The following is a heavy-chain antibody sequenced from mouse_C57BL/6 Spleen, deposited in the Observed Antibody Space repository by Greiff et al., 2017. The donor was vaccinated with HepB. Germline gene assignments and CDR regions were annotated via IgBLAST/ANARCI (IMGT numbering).Heavy chain of an antibody. CDR1: GYSFTGYY. D-gene: IGHD1-1*01. Sequence: EVQLQESGPELVKPGASVKISCKASGYSFTGYYMNWVKQSPEKSLEWIGEINPSTGGTTYNQKFKAKATLTVDKSSSTAYMQLKSLTSEDSAVYYCAFYYYGSSSGYYFDYWGQGTTLTVSS. CDR3: AFYYYGSSSGYYFDY. V-gene: IGHV1-42*01. J-gene: IGHJ2*01. CDR2: INPSTGGT.